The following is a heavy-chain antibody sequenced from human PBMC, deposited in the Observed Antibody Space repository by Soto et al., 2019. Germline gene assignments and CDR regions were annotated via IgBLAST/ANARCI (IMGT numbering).Heavy chain of an antibody. V-gene: IGHV4-30-4*01. CDR1: GGSISSGDYY. CDR3: ARASGWSGYYYGMDV. J-gene: IGHJ6*02. CDR2: IYYSGST. D-gene: IGHD3-3*01. Sequence: QVQLQESGPGLVKASQTLSLTCTVSGGSISSGDYYWSWIRQPPGKGLEWIGYIYYSGSTYYNPSLKSRVTISVDTSKNQFSLKLSSVTAADTAVYYCARASGWSGYYYGMDVWGQGTTVTVSS.